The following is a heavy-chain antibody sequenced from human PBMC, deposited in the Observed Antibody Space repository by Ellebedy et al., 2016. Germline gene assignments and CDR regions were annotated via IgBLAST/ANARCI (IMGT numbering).Heavy chain of an antibody. CDR3: APRAIAAPK. J-gene: IGHJ4*02. D-gene: IGHD6-6*01. V-gene: IGHV3-53*01. CDR2: IYSGGDT. Sequence: GGSLRLXXAASGFTVGNNYMSWVRQAPGKGLEWVSLIYSGGDTSYADSVKGRFTISRDSSRNTLYPQMNSLRAEDTAVYYCAPRAIAAPKWGQGTLVTVSS. CDR1: GFTVGNNY.